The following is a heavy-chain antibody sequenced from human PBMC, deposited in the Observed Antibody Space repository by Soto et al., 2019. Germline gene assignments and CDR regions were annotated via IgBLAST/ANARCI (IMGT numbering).Heavy chain of an antibody. J-gene: IGHJ4*02. V-gene: IGHV3-53*01. CDR1: GVTVSRYY. Sequence: GGSLRLSCAVAGVTVSRYYMSWVRQAPGKGLEWVSVIYSGGSTYYADSVKGRFTISRDNSKNTLYLQMNGLRAEDTAVYYCARGICGVIATFDYWGQGTPVSVS. CDR3: ARGICGVIATFDY. D-gene: IGHD3-3*02. CDR2: IYSGGST.